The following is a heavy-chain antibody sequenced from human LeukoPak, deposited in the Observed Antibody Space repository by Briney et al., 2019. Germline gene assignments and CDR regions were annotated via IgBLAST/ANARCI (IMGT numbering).Heavy chain of an antibody. D-gene: IGHD3-22*01. Sequence: SETLSPTCTVSGGSISSYYWSWIRQPPGKGLEWIGYIYYSGSTNYNPSLKSRVTISVDTSKNQFSLKLSSVTAADTAVYYCARGVYDSSGYHYYYFDYWGQGTLVTVSS. CDR1: GGSISSYY. CDR2: IYYSGST. V-gene: IGHV4-59*01. J-gene: IGHJ4*02. CDR3: ARGVYDSSGYHYYYFDY.